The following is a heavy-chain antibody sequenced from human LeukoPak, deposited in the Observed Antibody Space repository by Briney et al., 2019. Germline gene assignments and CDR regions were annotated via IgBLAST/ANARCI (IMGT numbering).Heavy chain of an antibody. CDR3: ARVSFRGNYDFWSGYHYYYYYYMDV. CDR1: GYTFTSYG. Sequence: ASVKVSCTASGYTFTSYGLTWVRQAPGQGLEWMGWISAYNGHTKYPQKLQGRVTMTTDTSTSTAYMELRSLRSDDTAVYYCARVSFRGNYDFWSGYHYYYYYYMDVWGKGTTVTVSS. J-gene: IGHJ6*03. D-gene: IGHD3-3*01. V-gene: IGHV1-18*01. CDR2: ISAYNGHT.